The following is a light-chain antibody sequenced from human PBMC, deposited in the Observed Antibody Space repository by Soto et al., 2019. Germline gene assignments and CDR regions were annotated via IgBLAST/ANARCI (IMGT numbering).Light chain of an antibody. J-gene: IGKJ1*01. V-gene: IGKV3-20*01. Sequence: IVLTPSTRTLSLSQGESATLSCRASQRIXNNYAAWYQQKPGQAPRILNSGASNSATGIPDRFSGSGSGTDFTLTISRLEAEDFAVYFCQQYQNWPAVGQGTKVEIK. CDR2: GAS. CDR1: QRIXNNY. CDR3: QQYQNWPA.